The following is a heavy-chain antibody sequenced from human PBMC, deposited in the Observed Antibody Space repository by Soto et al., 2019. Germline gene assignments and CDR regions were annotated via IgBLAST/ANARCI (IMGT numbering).Heavy chain of an antibody. CDR2: INHSGST. CDR1: GGSFSGYS. Sequence: EPLSLTVAGYGGSFSGYSWSWIRQPPGKGLEWIGEINHSGSTNYNPSLKSRVTISVDTSKDQFSLKLSSVTAADTAVYYCARAPYSSGWSLFPYYYYGMDVWGQGTTVTVSS. CDR3: ARAPYSSGWSLFPYYYYGMDV. D-gene: IGHD6-19*01. V-gene: IGHV4-34*01. J-gene: IGHJ6*02.